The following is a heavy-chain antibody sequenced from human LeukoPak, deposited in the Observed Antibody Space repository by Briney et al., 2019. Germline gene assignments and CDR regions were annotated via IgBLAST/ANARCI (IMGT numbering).Heavy chain of an antibody. J-gene: IGHJ6*03. Sequence: PSETLSLTCSVSGYSISSGYYWGWIRPSPGKGLEWIGSMHHSGSTYYNPSLKSRVTISVDTSKNQFSLKLSSVTAADTAVYYCARAATRRGTAPRGPYYYYYMDVWGKGTTVTVSS. D-gene: IGHD1-14*01. V-gene: IGHV4-38-2*02. CDR2: MHHSGST. CDR1: GYSISSGYY. CDR3: ARAATRRGTAPRGPYYYYYMDV.